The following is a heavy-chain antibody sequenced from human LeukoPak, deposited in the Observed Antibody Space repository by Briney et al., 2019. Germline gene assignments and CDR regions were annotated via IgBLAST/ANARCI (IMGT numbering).Heavy chain of an antibody. D-gene: IGHD6-19*01. J-gene: IGHJ4*02. CDR2: ISYDGSNK. CDR1: GFTFSSYA. Sequence: GGSLRLSRAASGFTFSSYAMSWVRQAPGKGLEWVAVISYDGSNKYYADSVKGRFTISRDNSKNTLYLQMNSLRAEDTAVYYCATNPGIAVAGNVYWGQGTLVTVSS. V-gene: IGHV3-30-3*01. CDR3: ATNPGIAVAGNVY.